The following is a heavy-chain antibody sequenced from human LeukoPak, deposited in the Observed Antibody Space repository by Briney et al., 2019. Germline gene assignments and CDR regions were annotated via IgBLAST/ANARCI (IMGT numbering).Heavy chain of an antibody. CDR2: MYYSGST. Sequence: SETLSLTCTVSGGSISNTNYYWGWIRQPPGKGLEWIGSMYYSGSTYYNPSLKSRVTIAVDTSKNQFSLKLSSVTAADTAIYYCARGGSYHVPGDYWGQGTLVTVSS. D-gene: IGHD1-26*01. V-gene: IGHV4-39*07. CDR1: GGSISNTNYY. J-gene: IGHJ4*02. CDR3: ARGGSYHVPGDY.